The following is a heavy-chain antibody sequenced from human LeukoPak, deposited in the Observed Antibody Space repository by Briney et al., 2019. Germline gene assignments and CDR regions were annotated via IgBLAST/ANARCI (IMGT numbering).Heavy chain of an antibody. CDR3: AKRHNSGYSRYWYFDL. CDR2: IRGSGDRT. J-gene: IGHJ2*01. Sequence: GGSLRLSCAASGFTFRSYGMIWVRQAPGKGLEWVSGIRGSGDRTYDADSVKGRFTISRDNSKNTLYLQMNSLRAEDTAVYYCAKRHNSGYSRYWYFDLWGRGTLVTVSS. V-gene: IGHV3-23*01. D-gene: IGHD3-22*01. CDR1: GFTFRSYG.